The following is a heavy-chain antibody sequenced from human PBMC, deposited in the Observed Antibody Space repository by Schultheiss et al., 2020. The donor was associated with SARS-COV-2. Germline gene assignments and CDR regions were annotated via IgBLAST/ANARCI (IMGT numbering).Heavy chain of an antibody. V-gene: IGHV4-61*02. J-gene: IGHJ3*02. CDR3: ARVQLYHPFDI. CDR1: GGSISSGSYY. Sequence: SETLSLTCTVSGGSISSGSYYWSWIRQPAGKGLEWIGRIYSSGSTNYNPSLKSRVTMSVDTSKNQFSLKLFSVTAADTAVYYCARVQLYHPFDIWGQGTMVTVSS. D-gene: IGHD2-2*01. CDR2: IYSSGST.